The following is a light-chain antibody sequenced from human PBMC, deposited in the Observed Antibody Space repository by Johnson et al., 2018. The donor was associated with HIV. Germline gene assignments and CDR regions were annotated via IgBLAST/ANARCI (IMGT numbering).Light chain of an antibody. V-gene: IGLV1-51*01. Sequence: QSILTQPPSVSAAPGQKVTISCSGSSSNIGNNYVSWYQQLPGTAPKLLIYDNNKRPSGIPDRFSGSKSGTSATLGITGLQTGDEADYYCGTWDSSLNARYVLGTGTKVTVL. CDR1: SSNIGNNY. J-gene: IGLJ1*01. CDR3: GTWDSSLNARYV. CDR2: DNN.